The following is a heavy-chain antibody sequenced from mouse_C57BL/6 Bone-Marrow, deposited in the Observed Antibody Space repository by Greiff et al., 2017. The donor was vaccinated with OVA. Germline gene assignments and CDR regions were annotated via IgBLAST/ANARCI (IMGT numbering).Heavy chain of an antibody. CDR1: GYTFTSYW. J-gene: IGHJ2*01. CDR3: ARRGRLLLYFDY. D-gene: IGHD2-3*01. Sequence: QVQLKQPGAELVKPGASVKLSCKASGYTFTSYWMHWVKQRPGRGLEWIGRIDPNSGGTKYNEKFKSKATLTVDKPSSTAYMQLSNLTSEVSAVYYFARRGRLLLYFDYWGQGTTLTVSS. CDR2: IDPNSGGT. V-gene: IGHV1-72*01.